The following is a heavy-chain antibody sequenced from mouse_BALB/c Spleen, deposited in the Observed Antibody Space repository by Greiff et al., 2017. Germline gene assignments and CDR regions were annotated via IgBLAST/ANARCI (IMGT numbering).Heavy chain of an antibody. CDR2: ISYDGSN. CDR3: ARDGSYYYGSSYDAMDY. CDR1: GYSITSGYY. D-gene: IGHD1-1*01. Sequence: ESGPGLVKPSQSLSLTCSVTGYSITSGYYWNWIRQFPGNKLEWMGYISYDGSNNYNPSLKNRISITRDTSKNQFFLKLNSVTTEDTATYYCARDGSYYYGSSYDAMDYWGQGTSVTVSS. J-gene: IGHJ4*01. V-gene: IGHV3-6*02.